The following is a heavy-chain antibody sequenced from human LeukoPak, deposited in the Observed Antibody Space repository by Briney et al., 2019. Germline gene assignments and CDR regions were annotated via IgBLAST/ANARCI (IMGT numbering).Heavy chain of an antibody. CDR2: IWYDGSNK. V-gene: IGHV3-33*06. Sequence: PGGSLRLSCAASGFTFSSYGMHWVRQAPGKGLEWVAVIWYDGSNKYYADSVKGRFTISRDNSKNTLYLQMNSLRAEDTAVYYCAKEVATSPSFDYWGQGTLVTVSS. CDR3: AKEVATSPSFDY. D-gene: IGHD5-12*01. J-gene: IGHJ4*02. CDR1: GFTFSSYG.